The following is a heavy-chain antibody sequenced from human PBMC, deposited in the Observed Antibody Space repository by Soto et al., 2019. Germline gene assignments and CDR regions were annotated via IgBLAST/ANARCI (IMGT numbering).Heavy chain of an antibody. Sequence: SVKVSCKASGGTFSSYAISWVRQAPGQGLEWRGGIIPIFGTANYAQKFQGRVTITADESTSTAYMELSSLRSEDTAVYYCARTYYYDSSGYYYLGYWGQGTLVTVSS. CDR1: GGTFSSYA. CDR2: IIPIFGTA. V-gene: IGHV1-69*13. J-gene: IGHJ4*02. CDR3: ARTYYYDSSGYYYLGY. D-gene: IGHD3-22*01.